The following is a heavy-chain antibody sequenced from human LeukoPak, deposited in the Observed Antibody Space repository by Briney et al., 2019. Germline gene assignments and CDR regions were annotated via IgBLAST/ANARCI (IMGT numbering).Heavy chain of an antibody. CDR1: GGSFSGYH. V-gene: IGHV4-34*01. D-gene: IGHD2-15*01. J-gene: IGHJ5*02. CDR2: INHSGST. CDR3: ARGPYCSGGSCYFRPNWFDP. Sequence: SETLSLTCAVYGGSFSGYHWSWIRQPPGKGLEWIGEINHSGSTNYNPSLKSRVTISVDTSKNQFSLKLSSVTAADTAVYYCARGPYCSGGSCYFRPNWFDPWGQGTLVTVSS.